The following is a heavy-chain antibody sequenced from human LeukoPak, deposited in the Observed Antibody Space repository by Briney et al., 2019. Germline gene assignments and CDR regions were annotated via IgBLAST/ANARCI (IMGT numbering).Heavy chain of an antibody. CDR3: AREIAPYYDILTGYSPWAFDI. J-gene: IGHJ3*02. CDR2: INPNSGGT. CDR1: GYTFTGYY. D-gene: IGHD3-9*01. V-gene: IGHV1-2*04. Sequence: ASVKVSCKASGYTFTGYYMHWVRQSPGQGLEWMGWINPNSGGTNYAQKFQGWVTMTRDTSISTAYMELSRLRSDDTAVYYCAREIAPYYDILTGYSPWAFDIWGQGTMVTVSS.